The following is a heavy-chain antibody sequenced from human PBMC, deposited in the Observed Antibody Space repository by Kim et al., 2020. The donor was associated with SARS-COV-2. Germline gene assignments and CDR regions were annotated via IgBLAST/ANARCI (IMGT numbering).Heavy chain of an antibody. CDR3: ARGGLWFGELLSFYFDY. D-gene: IGHD3-10*01. V-gene: IGHV1-18*01. J-gene: IGHJ4*02. Sequence: LQGRVTMTTDTSTSTAYMELRSLRSDDTAVYYCARGGLWFGELLSFYFDYWGQGTLVTVSS.